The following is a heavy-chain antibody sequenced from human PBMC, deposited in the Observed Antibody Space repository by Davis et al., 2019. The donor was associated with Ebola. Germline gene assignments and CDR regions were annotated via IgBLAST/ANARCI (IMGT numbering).Heavy chain of an antibody. CDR1: GGSVSSGSYY. Sequence: GSLRLSCTVSGGSVSSGSYYWSWIRQPPEKGLEWVGYIYYSGSTNCNPSLKSRVTISVDTSKNQFSLKLSSVTAADTAVYYCARAHDSSGYYYYYGMDVWGQGTTVTVSS. V-gene: IGHV4-61*01. D-gene: IGHD3-22*01. CDR3: ARAHDSSGYYYYYGMDV. J-gene: IGHJ6*02. CDR2: IYYSGST.